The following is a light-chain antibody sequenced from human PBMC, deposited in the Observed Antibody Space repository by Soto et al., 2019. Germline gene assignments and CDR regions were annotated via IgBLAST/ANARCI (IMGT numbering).Light chain of an antibody. CDR3: CSSGGSPTYV. V-gene: IGLV1-40*01. CDR2: GNS. J-gene: IGLJ1*01. Sequence: QPVLTQPPSVSGAPGQRVTISCTGSSSNIGAGYDVHWYQQLPGTAPKLLIYGNSNRPSGVPDRFSGSKSGTSASLAITGLQAEDEADYYCCSSGGSPTYVFGTGTKVTVL. CDR1: SSNIGAGYD.